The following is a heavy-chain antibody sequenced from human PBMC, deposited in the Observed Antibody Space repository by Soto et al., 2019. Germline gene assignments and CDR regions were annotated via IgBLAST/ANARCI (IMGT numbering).Heavy chain of an antibody. D-gene: IGHD5-12*01. J-gene: IGHJ4*02. CDR2: ISGGGYTA. CDR3: AKAQGWATIKPNLDY. Sequence: EVQLLESGGGLVQPGGSLRLSCVVSGLTSRSHAMSWVRQAPGQGLEWVAGISGGGYTAYYPDSVRGRFTISRDNSKNRWYLQFDNLRPDAPAFYTCAKAQGWATIKPNLDYWGREPWSPSPQ. CDR1: GLTSRSHA. V-gene: IGHV3-23*01.